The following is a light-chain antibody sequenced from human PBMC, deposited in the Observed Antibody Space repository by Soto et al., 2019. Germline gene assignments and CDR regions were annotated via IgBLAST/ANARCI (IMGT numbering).Light chain of an antibody. CDR3: QQRSVWLPLT. CDR2: DST. CDR1: QSIHTS. J-gene: IGKJ5*01. Sequence: IVLTQSPAILSLSPGERATLSCRASQSIHTSLAWYQQKPGQPPRLVVYDSTLRANGVPDRFCGSRSGTEFTRTINTLEPEDFAVYYCQQRSVWLPLTVGQRARLENK. V-gene: IGKV3-11*01.